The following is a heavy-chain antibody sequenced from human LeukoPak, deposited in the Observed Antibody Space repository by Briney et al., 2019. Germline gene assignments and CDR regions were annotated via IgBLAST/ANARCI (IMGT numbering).Heavy chain of an antibody. Sequence: SETLSLTCTVSGGSISSYYWSWIRQPPGKGLEWIGYIYYSGSTNYNPSLKSRVTISVDTSKNQFSLKLSSVTAADTAVYYCARVLWWAEPHSWFDPWGQGTLVTVSS. CDR2: IYYSGST. CDR3: ARVLWWAEPHSWFDP. V-gene: IGHV4-59*01. CDR1: GGSISSYY. D-gene: IGHD4/OR15-4a*01. J-gene: IGHJ5*02.